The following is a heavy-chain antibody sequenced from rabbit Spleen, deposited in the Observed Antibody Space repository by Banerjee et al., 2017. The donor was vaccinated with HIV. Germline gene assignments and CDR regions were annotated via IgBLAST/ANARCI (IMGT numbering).Heavy chain of an antibody. CDR1: GFSFSNKAV. Sequence: EQLLESGGGLVKPEGSLTLTCTASGFSFSNKAVMCWVRQAPGKGLEWITCLNAVTGKDVYANGTKGRFTCSKTSSTMVTLQVTSLTAAETATFFCARDWTSVIGWSFGWWGQGTRVTVS. CDR2: LNAVTGKD. V-gene: IGHV1S45*01. D-gene: IGHD2-1*01. CDR3: ARDWTSVIGWSFGW. J-gene: IGHJ4*01.